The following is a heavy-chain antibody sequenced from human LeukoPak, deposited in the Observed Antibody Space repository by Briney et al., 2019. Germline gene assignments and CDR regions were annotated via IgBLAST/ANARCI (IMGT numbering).Heavy chain of an antibody. CDR2: ISYTGST. J-gene: IGHJ4*02. D-gene: IGHD3-10*01. Sequence: SETLSLTCTVSGGSISRYYWSWIRQHPGNGLEWIGYISYTGSTTYNSSLKSRVTISLDTSQNQFSLKLTSVTPADTAVYYCAKTAKYYYGSETYYFFEYWGQGTLVTVSS. CDR1: GGSISRYY. V-gene: IGHV4-59*01. CDR3: AKTAKYYYGSETYYFFEY.